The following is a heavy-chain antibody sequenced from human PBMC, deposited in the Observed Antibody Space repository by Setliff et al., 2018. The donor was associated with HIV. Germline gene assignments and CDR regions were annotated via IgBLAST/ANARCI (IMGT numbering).Heavy chain of an antibody. CDR2: ISAYNGNT. V-gene: IGHV1-18*01. Sequence: ASVKVSCKASGYTFTSYGISWVRQAPGQGLEWMGWISAYNGNTRISQRFRGSVTMTRDRSINTAYMELSGLRSDDTAMYFCARQLSNSLDFWGQGTLVTVSS. CDR1: GYTFTSYG. CDR3: ARQLSNSLDF. J-gene: IGHJ4*02. D-gene: IGHD3-3*01.